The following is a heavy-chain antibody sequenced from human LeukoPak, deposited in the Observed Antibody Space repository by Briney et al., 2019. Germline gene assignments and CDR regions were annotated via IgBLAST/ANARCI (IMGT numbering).Heavy chain of an antibody. J-gene: IGHJ5*02. V-gene: IGHV1-18*01. CDR1: GDTFTSYG. D-gene: IGHD3-22*01. CDR3: ARVYYYDSSGHNWFDP. Sequence: ASVKVSCKASGDTFTSYGISWVRQAPGQGLEWMGWITGYNANAKYAQNLQGRVTMTTDTSTSTAYMDLRSLRSDDTAVYYCARVYYYDSSGHNWFDPWGQGTLVTVSS. CDR2: ITGYNANA.